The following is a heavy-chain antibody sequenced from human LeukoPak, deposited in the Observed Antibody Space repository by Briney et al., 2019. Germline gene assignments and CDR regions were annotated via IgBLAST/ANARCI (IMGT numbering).Heavy chain of an antibody. V-gene: IGHV1-46*01. D-gene: IGHD6-19*01. CDR2: INPSGGST. J-gene: IGHJ4*02. Sequence: ASVKVSCKASGYTFTSYYMHWVRQAPGQGLEWMGIINPSGGSTSYAQKFQGRVTMTRDTSTSTVYMELSSLRSEDTAVYYCARDPSSGWFQPLYYFDYWGQGTLVTVSS. CDR3: ARDPSSGWFQPLYYFDY. CDR1: GYTFTSYY.